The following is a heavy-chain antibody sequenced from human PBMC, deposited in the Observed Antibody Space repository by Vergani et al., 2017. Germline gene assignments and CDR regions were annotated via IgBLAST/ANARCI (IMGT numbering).Heavy chain of an antibody. CDR1: GFTFNHYA. Sequence: EVQLLDSGGDLVQPGGSLRLSCAASGFTFNHYAMNWVRQAPGKGLEWVSGISGSGGSTYYAGSVKGRFTISRDSSKNTLYLQMNSLSAGDTAVYYCAKANPLNSGYDYLYYYHAMDVWGQGTTVTVSS. CDR2: ISGSGGST. J-gene: IGHJ6*02. D-gene: IGHD5-12*01. V-gene: IGHV3-23*01. CDR3: AKANPLNSGYDYLYYYHAMDV.